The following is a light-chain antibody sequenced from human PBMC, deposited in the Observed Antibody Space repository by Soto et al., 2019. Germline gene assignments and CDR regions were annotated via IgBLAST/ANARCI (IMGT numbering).Light chain of an antibody. CDR3: QHYNSYSEA. Sequence: DIQMTQSPSTLSGSLGDGVTITCRASQTISSWLAWYQQKPGKAPKLLIYKASTLKSGVPSRFRGSGSGTEFTLTISSLQPDDVATYYCQHYNSYSEAFGQGTKVDIK. J-gene: IGKJ1*01. CDR1: QTISSW. V-gene: IGKV1-5*03. CDR2: KAS.